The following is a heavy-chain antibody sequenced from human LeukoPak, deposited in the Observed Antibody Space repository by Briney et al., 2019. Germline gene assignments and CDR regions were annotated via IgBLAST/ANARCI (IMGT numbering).Heavy chain of an antibody. CDR1: GGSISSGGYS. Sequence: SQTLSLTCAVSGGSISSGGYSWGWIRQPPGKGLEWIGSIYHSGSTYYNPSLKSRVTISVDTSKNQFSLKLSSVTAADTAVYYCARDKRSSGWYNWFDPWGQGTLVTVSS. CDR2: IYHSGST. CDR3: ARDKRSSGWYNWFDP. V-gene: IGHV4-30-2*03. J-gene: IGHJ5*02. D-gene: IGHD6-19*01.